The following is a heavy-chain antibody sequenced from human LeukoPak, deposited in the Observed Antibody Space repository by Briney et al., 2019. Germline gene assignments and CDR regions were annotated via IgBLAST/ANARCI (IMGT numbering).Heavy chain of an antibody. CDR2: IYYSGST. V-gene: IGHV4-39*01. CDR3: ARHGIVGATKAPFDY. D-gene: IGHD1-26*01. J-gene: IGHJ4*02. CDR1: GGSISSSSYY. Sequence: SETLSLTCTVSGGSISSSSYYWGWIRQPPGKGLEWIGSIYYSGSTYYNPSLKSRVTISVDTSKNQFSLKLSSVTAADTAVYYCARHGIVGATKAPFDYWGQGTLVTVSS.